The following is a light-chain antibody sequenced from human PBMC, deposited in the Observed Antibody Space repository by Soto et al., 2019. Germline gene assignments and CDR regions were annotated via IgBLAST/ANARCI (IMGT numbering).Light chain of an antibody. J-gene: IGLJ1*01. CDR1: SGHSSYA. CDR2: LNSDGSH. Sequence: QSVLTQSPSASASLGASVKLTCTLSSGHSSYAIAWHQQQPEKGPRYLMKLNSDGSHSKGDGIPDRFSGSSSGAERYLTISSLQSEDEADYFCQTCGTGTFYVFGTGTQLTVL. CDR3: QTCGTGTFYV. V-gene: IGLV4-69*01.